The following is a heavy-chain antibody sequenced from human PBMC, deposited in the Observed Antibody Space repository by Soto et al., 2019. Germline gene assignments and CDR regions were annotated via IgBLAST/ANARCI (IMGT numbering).Heavy chain of an antibody. CDR3: TTALKGVLMVYDTMDWYFDL. V-gene: IGHV3-15*07. CDR2: IKSKTDGGTT. CDR1: GFTFSNAW. D-gene: IGHD2-8*01. J-gene: IGHJ2*01. Sequence: EVQLVESGGGLVKPGGSLRLSCAASGFTFSNAWMNWVRQAPGKGLEWVGRIKSKTDGGTTDYAAPVKGRFTISRDDSNNTLYLQMNSLKTEDTAVYYCTTALKGVLMVYDTMDWYFDLWGRGTLVTVSS.